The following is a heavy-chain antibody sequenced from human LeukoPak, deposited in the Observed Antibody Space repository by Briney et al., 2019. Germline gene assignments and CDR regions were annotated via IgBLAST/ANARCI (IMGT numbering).Heavy chain of an antibody. V-gene: IGHV1-69*04. Sequence: ASVKVSCKASGGTFSSYAISWVRQAPGQGLEWMGRIIPILGIANYAQKFQGRVTITADKSTSTAYMELSSLRSEDTAVYYCARLPGIAAAGEYFQHWGQGTLVTVSS. D-gene: IGHD6-13*01. CDR1: GGTFSSYA. CDR2: IIPILGIA. J-gene: IGHJ1*01. CDR3: ARLPGIAAAGEYFQH.